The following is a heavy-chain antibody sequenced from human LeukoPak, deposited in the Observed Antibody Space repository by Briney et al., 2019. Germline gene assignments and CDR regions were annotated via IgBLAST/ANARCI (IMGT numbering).Heavy chain of an antibody. CDR1: GFTFSSHF. V-gene: IGHV3-7*04. CDR2: TKPDGSEE. J-gene: IGHJ4*02. D-gene: IGHD2-15*01. CDR3: AREICYRFDY. Sequence: PRGSLRLSCAASGFTFSSHFMSWVRQAPGKGLEWVAKTKPDGSEEFYGDSVKGRFTISRDNARNTLYLQMNSLRAEDTAVYYCAREICYRFDYWGQGTLGTVSS.